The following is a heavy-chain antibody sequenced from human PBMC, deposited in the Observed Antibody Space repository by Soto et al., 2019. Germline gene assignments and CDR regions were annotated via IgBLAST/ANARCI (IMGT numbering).Heavy chain of an antibody. Sequence: GGSLRLSCAAPGFTFSSYSMNWVRQAPGKGLEWVSSISSSSSYIYYADSVKGRFTISRDNAKNSLYLQMNSLRAEDTAVYYCASPPGGDYEMYYFDYWGQGTLVTVSS. D-gene: IGHD4-17*01. CDR1: GFTFSSYS. CDR3: ASPPGGDYEMYYFDY. J-gene: IGHJ4*02. V-gene: IGHV3-21*01. CDR2: ISSSSSYI.